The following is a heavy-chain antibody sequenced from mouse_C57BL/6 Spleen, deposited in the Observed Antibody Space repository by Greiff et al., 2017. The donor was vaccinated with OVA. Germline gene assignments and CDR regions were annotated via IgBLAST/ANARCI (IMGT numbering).Heavy chain of an antibody. D-gene: IGHD1-1*01. J-gene: IGHJ1*03. CDR1: GYSFTDYN. Sequence: VKPGASVQISCKASGYSFTDYNMNWVTQSNGKSLEWIGVLNPHFGTTSYNQKFKGKATLTVDQSSSTAYMQLNSLTSEDSAVYYCARNLYYGSSYKYFDVWGTGTTVTVSS. CDR2: LNPHFGTT. CDR3: ARNLYYGSSYKYFDV. V-gene: IGHV1-39*01.